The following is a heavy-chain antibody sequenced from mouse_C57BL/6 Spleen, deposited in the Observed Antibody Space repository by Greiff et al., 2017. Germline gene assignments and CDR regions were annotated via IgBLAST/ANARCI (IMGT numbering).Heavy chain of an antibody. J-gene: IGHJ3*01. Sequence: LQESGAELVRPGASVTLSCKASGYTFTDYEMHWVKQTPVHGLEWIGAIDPETGGTAYNQKFKGKAILTADKSSSTAYLELRSLTSEDSAVXYCTRTGYYGSSPAWFAYWGQGTLVTVSA. CDR3: TRTGYYGSSPAWFAY. CDR2: IDPETGGT. V-gene: IGHV1-15*01. D-gene: IGHD1-1*01. CDR1: GYTFTDYE.